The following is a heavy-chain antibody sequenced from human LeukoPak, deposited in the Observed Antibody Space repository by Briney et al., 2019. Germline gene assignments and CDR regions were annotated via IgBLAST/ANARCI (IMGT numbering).Heavy chain of an antibody. Sequence: PSKTLSLTCAVSGGSISSGGYSWSWIRQPPGKGLEWIGYISYSGSTYNNPSLKSRVSISVDTSKNQFSLKLSSVTAADTAVYYCAGAHCGGDCYSGRAFDIWGQGTMVTVSS. CDR2: ISYSGST. D-gene: IGHD2-21*02. CDR1: GGSISSGGYS. CDR3: AGAHCGGDCYSGRAFDI. V-gene: IGHV4-30-4*07. J-gene: IGHJ3*02.